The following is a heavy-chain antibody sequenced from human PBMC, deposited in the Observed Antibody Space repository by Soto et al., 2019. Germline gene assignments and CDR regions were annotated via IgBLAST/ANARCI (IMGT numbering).Heavy chain of an antibody. J-gene: IGHJ5*02. Sequence: EEQVSESGGGLVQSGGSLRLSCAASGFNFNTFAMSWIRQAPGRGLEWVSHISSSGDSRDYADSVRGRFTISRDNSKNLLFLQMNSLRADDTATYYCAKDPPSPWTANWVDPWGKGNLVTVSS. CDR1: GFNFNTFA. V-gene: IGHV3-23*01. CDR3: AKDPPSPWTANWVDP. CDR2: ISSSGDSR. D-gene: IGHD5-12*01.